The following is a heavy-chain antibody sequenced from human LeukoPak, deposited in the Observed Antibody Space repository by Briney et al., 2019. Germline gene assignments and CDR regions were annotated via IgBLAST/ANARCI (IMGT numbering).Heavy chain of an antibody. Sequence: PSETLSLTCTVSGGSISSGGYYWSWIRQHPGKGLEWIGYIYYSGSTYYNPSLKSRVTISLDTPKKQFSLRLNSVTAADTAVYYCARSSGWYGTIDLWGQGTLVTVSS. J-gene: IGHJ5*02. CDR1: GGSISSGGYY. CDR2: IYYSGST. V-gene: IGHV4-31*03. CDR3: ARSSGWYGTIDL. D-gene: IGHD6-19*01.